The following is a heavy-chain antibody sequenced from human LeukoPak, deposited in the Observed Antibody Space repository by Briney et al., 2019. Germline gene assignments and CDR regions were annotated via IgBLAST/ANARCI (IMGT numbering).Heavy chain of an antibody. D-gene: IGHD4-11*01. J-gene: IGHJ5*02. V-gene: IGHV4-39*01. Sequence: SETLSLTCSVSGGSISSSRFYWGWIRQPPGMGLEWVASMSYSGNTYYNPSLKSRLTISVDPSKSQLSLKMTSVIAADTAVYYCARHDYSNYAWFDPWGQGTLVTVSS. CDR1: GGSISSSRFY. CDR2: MSYSGNT. CDR3: ARHDYSNYAWFDP.